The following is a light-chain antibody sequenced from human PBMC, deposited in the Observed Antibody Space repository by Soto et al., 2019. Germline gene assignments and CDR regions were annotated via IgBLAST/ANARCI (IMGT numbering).Light chain of an antibody. Sequence: DIQMTKPPSSLSQSVGDRVTITCRASQSIGSNLNWYQQKPGKAPKLLIYAASSLQSGVPSRFSGSGSGTDFTLTISSLQPEDFATYYCQQSYSTPDTFGQGTKLEIK. CDR3: QQSYSTPDT. V-gene: IGKV1-39*01. CDR2: AAS. CDR1: QSIGSN. J-gene: IGKJ2*01.